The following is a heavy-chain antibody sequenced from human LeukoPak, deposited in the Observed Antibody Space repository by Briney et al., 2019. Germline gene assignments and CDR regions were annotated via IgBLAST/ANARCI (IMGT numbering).Heavy chain of an antibody. J-gene: IGHJ4*02. CDR3: AGEMATSRTNTFDY. CDR1: GGSISSYY. Sequence: SETLSLTCTVSGGSISSYYWSWIRQPPGKGLEWIGYIYYSGSTNYNPSLKSRVTISVDTSKNQFSLKLSSVTAADTAVYYCAGEMATSRTNTFDYWGQGTLVTVSS. CDR2: IYYSGST. V-gene: IGHV4-59*01. D-gene: IGHD5-24*01.